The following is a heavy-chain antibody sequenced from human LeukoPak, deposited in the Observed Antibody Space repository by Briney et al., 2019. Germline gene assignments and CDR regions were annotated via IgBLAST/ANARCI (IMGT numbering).Heavy chain of an antibody. V-gene: IGHV4-39*01. D-gene: IGHD6-19*01. CDR1: GGSISSSSYY. Sequence: SETLSLTCTVSGGSISSSSYYWGWIRQPPGKGLEWIGSIYYSGSTYYNPSLKSRVTISVDTSKNQFSLKLSSVTAADTAVYYCARTDHIAVAGGGRVGYWGQGTLVSVSS. CDR2: IYYSGST. CDR3: ARTDHIAVAGGGRVGY. J-gene: IGHJ4*02.